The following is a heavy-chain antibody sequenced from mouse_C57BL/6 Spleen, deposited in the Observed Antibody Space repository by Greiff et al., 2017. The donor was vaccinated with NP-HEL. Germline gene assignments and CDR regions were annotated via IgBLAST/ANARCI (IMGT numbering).Heavy chain of an antibody. D-gene: IGHD2-5*01. Sequence: EVKLVESGGGLVKPGGSLKLSCAASGFTFSSYAMSWVRQTPEKRLEWVATISDGGSYTYYPDNVKGRFTISRDNAKNNLYLQMSHLKSEDTAMYYFARVYYSKGFAYWGQGTLVTVSA. J-gene: IGHJ3*01. CDR3: ARVYYSKGFAY. CDR2: ISDGGSYT. CDR1: GFTFSSYA. V-gene: IGHV5-4*03.